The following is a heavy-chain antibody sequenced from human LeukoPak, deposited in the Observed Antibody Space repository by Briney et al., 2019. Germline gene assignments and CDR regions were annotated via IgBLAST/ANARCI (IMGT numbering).Heavy chain of an antibody. CDR2: IYYSGST. J-gene: IGHJ4*02. Sequence: SETLSLTCTVSGGSISSSSYYWGWIRQPPGKGLEWIGSIYYSGSTYYNPSLKSRVTISVDTSKNQFSLKLSSVTAADTAVYYCARGTYYDILTGYYYFDYWGQGTLVTVSS. V-gene: IGHV4-39*07. D-gene: IGHD3-9*01. CDR1: GGSISSSSYY. CDR3: ARGTYYDILTGYYYFDY.